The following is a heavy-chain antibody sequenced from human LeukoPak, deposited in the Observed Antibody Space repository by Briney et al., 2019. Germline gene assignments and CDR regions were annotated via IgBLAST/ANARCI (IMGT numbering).Heavy chain of an antibody. V-gene: IGHV3-11*01. J-gene: IGHJ3*02. CDR3: ARGFYGGNPLDAFDI. CDR2: ISSSGSDI. D-gene: IGHD4-23*01. Sequence: GGSLRLSCVASGFTFSGYYTGWIRQAPGKGLEWISYISSSGSDIYYTGSMKGRFTISRDNAKNSLFLQMNSLRGDDTALYYCARGFYGGNPLDAFDIWGQGTMVTVSS. CDR1: GFTFSGYY.